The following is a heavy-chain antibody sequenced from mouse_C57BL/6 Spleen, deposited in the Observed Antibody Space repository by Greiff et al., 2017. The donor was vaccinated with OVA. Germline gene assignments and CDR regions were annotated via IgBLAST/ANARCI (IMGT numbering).Heavy chain of an antibody. CDR3: ARDGSSSWAMDY. CDR2: INPNYGTT. Sequence: VQLQQSGPELVKPGASVKISCKASGYSFTDYNMNWVKQSNGKSLEWIGVINPNYGTTSYNQKFKGKAILTGDQSSSTAYMQLNSLTSEDSAGEDGARDGSSSWAMDYWGQGTSVTVAS. V-gene: IGHV1-39*01. CDR1: GYSFTDYN. J-gene: IGHJ4*01. D-gene: IGHD1-1*01.